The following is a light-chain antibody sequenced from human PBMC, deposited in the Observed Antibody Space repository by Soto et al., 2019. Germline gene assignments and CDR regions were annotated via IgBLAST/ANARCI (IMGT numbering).Light chain of an antibody. J-gene: IGKJ5*01. Sequence: EIVLTQSPATLSLSPGERATLSCRASQSVSSYLAWYQQKPGQAPRLLIYDASNRATCIPARFSGSGSGTDFTLTISSREPEDFAVYYCQQRSNWPPITFGQGTRLEIK. V-gene: IGKV3-11*01. CDR1: QSVSSY. CDR3: QQRSNWPPIT. CDR2: DAS.